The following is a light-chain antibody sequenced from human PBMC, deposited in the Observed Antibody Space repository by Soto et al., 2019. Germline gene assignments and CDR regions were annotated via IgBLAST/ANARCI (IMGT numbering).Light chain of an antibody. CDR2: GAS. J-gene: IGKJ2*01. V-gene: IGKV3-20*01. CDR3: HYYGSSPL. Sequence: EIVLTQSPGTLSLSPGERGSLSCRASQSVSSSDLAWYQQKPGQAPRLLIYGASSRATGIPDRFSGSGSGTDFTLTISRLEPEDFAVYYCHYYGSSPLFGQGTKLEIK. CDR1: QSVSSSD.